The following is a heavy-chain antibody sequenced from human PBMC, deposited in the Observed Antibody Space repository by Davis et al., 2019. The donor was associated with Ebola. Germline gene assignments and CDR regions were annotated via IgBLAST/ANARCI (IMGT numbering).Heavy chain of an antibody. CDR1: GFTFSSYS. D-gene: IGHD2-15*01. J-gene: IGHJ6*02. V-gene: IGHV3-48*01. CDR3: ASATGNYYYYGMDV. CDR2: ISSSSSTI. Sequence: GESLKISCAASGFTFSSYSMNWVRQAPGKGLEWVSYISSSSSTIYYADSVKGRFTISRDNSKNTLYLQINSLRAEDTAVYYCASATGNYYYYGMDVWGQGTTVTVSS.